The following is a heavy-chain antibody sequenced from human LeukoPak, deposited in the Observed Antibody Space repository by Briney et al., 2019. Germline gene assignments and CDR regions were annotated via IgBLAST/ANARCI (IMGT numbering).Heavy chain of an antibody. CDR2: IYYSGNT. D-gene: IGHD2-2*01. CDR3: ARGLSSTRRESDF. J-gene: IGHJ4*02. Sequence: SETLSLTCTVSSGSITNYYWSWIRQPPGKGLEWIGFIYYSGNTNYNPSLKSRVTISIDTSKNQFSLRLSSVAAADTAVYFCARGLSSTRRESDFWGQGTLVTVSS. V-gene: IGHV4-59*01. CDR1: SGSITNYY.